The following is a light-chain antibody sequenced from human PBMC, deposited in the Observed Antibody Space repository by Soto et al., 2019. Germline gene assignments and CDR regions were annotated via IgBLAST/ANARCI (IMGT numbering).Light chain of an antibody. J-gene: IGLJ1*01. CDR2: EVT. V-gene: IGLV2-14*01. CDR3: SSYTSSSTLV. Sequence: QSALTQPRSVSGSPGQSVSISCTGTNSDIGGYNYVSWYQQHPGKAPKLMIYEVTNRPSGVSNRFSGSKSGNTASLTISGLQAEDEADYYCSSYTSSSTLVFGTGTSSPS. CDR1: NSDIGGYNY.